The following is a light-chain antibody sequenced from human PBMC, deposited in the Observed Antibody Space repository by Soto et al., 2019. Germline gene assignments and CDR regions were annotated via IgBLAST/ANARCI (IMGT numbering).Light chain of an antibody. CDR3: QLHNSYSEFT. CDR1: QSISSY. J-gene: IGKJ3*01. V-gene: IGKV1-5*01. CDR2: DAS. Sequence: DIQMTQSPSSLSASVGYRVTITFRASQSISSYLNWYQQKPGKAPKLLIYDASSLESGVPSRFSGSGSGTESTLTISSLQPDDFATYYCQLHNSYSEFTFGPGTKVDIK.